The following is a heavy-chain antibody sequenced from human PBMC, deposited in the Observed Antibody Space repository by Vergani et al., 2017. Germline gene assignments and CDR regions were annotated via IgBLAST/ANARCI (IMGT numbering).Heavy chain of an antibody. Sequence: EVQLLESGGGLVQPGGSLRLSCAASGFTFSSYAMSWVRQAPGKGLEWVSVIYSGGSSIYYADSVKGRFTISRDNSKNTLYLQMNSLRAEDTAVYYCAKSGVPAGGYYYYMDVWGKGTTVTVSS. CDR1: GFTFSSYA. CDR2: IYSGGSSI. CDR3: AKSGVPAGGYYYYMDV. V-gene: IGHV3-23*03. J-gene: IGHJ6*03. D-gene: IGHD2-2*01.